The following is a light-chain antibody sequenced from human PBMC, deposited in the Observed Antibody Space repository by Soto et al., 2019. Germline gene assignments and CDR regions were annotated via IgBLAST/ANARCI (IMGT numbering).Light chain of an antibody. CDR3: QQSYSTPRLT. J-gene: IGKJ4*01. Sequence: DIQITQSPSSLSASVGDRVTITCRASQSISSYLNWYQQKPGKAPKLLIYAASSLQSGVPSRFSGSGSGTDFTLTISSLQPADFATYYCQQSYSTPRLTFGGGTKVDIK. V-gene: IGKV1-39*01. CDR2: AAS. CDR1: QSISSY.